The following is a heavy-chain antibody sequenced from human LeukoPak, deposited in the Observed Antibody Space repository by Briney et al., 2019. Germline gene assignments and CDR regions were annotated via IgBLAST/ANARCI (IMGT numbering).Heavy chain of an antibody. D-gene: IGHD2-2*01. CDR1: GGSISSGGYY. J-gene: IGHJ3*02. V-gene: IGHV4-30-2*01. Sequence: PSQTLSLTCTVSGGSISSGGYYWSWIRQPPGKGLEWIGYIYHSGSTYYNPSLKSRVTISVGRSKNQFSLKLSSVTAADTAVYYCARGLYCSSTSCYFDIWGQGTMVTVSS. CDR3: ARGLYCSSTSCYFDI. CDR2: IYHSGST.